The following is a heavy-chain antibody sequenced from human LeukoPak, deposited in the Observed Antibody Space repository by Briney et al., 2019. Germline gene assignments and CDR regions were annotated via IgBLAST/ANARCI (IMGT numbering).Heavy chain of an antibody. CDR1: GFILSNYA. V-gene: IGHV3-23*01. Sequence: GGSLRLSCEASGFILSNYAMSWVRQAPGKGLEWVSTISGSGGSTYYADSVKGRFTLSGDNSKNTLYLQLNSLRVKDTAVYYCARGLFPYQLIAVTGRYWGQGTLVTVSS. J-gene: IGHJ4*02. CDR2: ISGSGGST. D-gene: IGHD6-19*01. CDR3: ARGLFPYQLIAVTGRY.